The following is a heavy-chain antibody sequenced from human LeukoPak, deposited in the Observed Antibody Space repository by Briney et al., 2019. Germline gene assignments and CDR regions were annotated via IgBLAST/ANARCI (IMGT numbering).Heavy chain of an antibody. J-gene: IGHJ4*02. CDR3: ARDPRSYDFWSGYYMAGWYFDY. CDR2: ISTSGSTI. V-gene: IGHV3-48*03. CDR1: GFTASSYE. D-gene: IGHD3-3*01. Sequence: GGSLRLSCAASGFTASSYEMNWVRQAPGKVLEWVSYISTSGSTIYYADSVKGRFTNSRDNAKNSLYLQLNSLRAEDTAVYYCARDPRSYDFWSGYYMAGWYFDYWGQGTLVTVSS.